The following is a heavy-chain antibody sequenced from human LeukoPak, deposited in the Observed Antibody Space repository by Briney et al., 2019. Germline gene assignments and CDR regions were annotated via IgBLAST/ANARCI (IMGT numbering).Heavy chain of an antibody. CDR2: IIPIFGTA. D-gene: IGHD2-2*02. CDR1: GGTFSSYA. J-gene: IGHJ6*03. CDR3: ARGLGCSSTSCYKGHYYYYYMDV. Sequence: ASVKVSCKASGGTFSSYAISWVRQAPGQGLEWMGGIIPIFGTANYAQKFQGRVTITTDESTSTAYMELSSLRSEDTAVYYCARGLGCSSTSCYKGHYYYYYMDVWGKGTTVTVSS. V-gene: IGHV1-69*05.